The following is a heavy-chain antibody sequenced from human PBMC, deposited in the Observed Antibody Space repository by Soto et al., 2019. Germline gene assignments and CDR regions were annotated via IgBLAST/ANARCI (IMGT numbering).Heavy chain of an antibody. CDR3: ARDRVNVRWLVHWFDP. J-gene: IGHJ5*02. CDR1: GFTFSSYS. D-gene: IGHD6-19*01. V-gene: IGHV3-21*01. CDR2: ISSSSSYI. Sequence: EVQLVESGGGLVKPGGSLRLSCAASGFTFSSYSMNWVRQAPGKGLEWVSSISSSSSYIYYADSVKGRFTISRDNAKNSLYLQMNSLRAAETAVYYCARDRVNVRWLVHWFDPWGQGTLVTVSS.